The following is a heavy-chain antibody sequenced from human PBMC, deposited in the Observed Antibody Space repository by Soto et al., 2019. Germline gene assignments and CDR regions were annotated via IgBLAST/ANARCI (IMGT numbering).Heavy chain of an antibody. Sequence: SETLSLTCTVSGGSISSSSYYWGWIRQPPGKGLEWIGSIYYSGSTYYNPSLKSRVTISVDTSKNQFSLKLSSVTAADTAVYYCARGIAVAGVNYGMEVWGQGTTATVSS. CDR3: ARGIAVAGVNYGMEV. J-gene: IGHJ6*02. CDR1: GGSISSSSYY. CDR2: IYYSGST. D-gene: IGHD6-19*01. V-gene: IGHV4-39*01.